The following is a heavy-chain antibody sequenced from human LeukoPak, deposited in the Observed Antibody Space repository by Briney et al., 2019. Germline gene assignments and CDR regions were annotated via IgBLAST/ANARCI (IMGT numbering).Heavy chain of an antibody. CDR3: ARGEVVIGYYYGMDV. V-gene: IGHV1-69*13. J-gene: IGHJ6*02. Sequence: GASVKVSCKASGYTFTSYYMHWVRQAPGQGLEWMGGVIPIFGTANYAQKFQGRVTITADESTSTAYMELSSLRSEDTAVYYCARGEVVIGYYYGMDVWGQGTTVTVSS. CDR1: GYTFTSYY. D-gene: IGHD3-22*01. CDR2: VIPIFGTA.